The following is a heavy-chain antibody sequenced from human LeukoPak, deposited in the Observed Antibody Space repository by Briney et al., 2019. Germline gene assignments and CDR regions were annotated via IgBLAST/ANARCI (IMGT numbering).Heavy chain of an antibody. CDR3: ARSRRYFDWLLKGAFDI. CDR1: GGSISSYY. V-gene: IGHV4-4*07. D-gene: IGHD3-9*01. Sequence: SETLSLTCTVSGGSISSYYWNWIRQPAGKGLEWIGRIYTSGSTNYNPSLKSRVTMSVDTSKNQFSLRLTSVTAADTAVYYCARSRRYFDWLLKGAFDIWGQGTMVTVSS. CDR2: IYTSGST. J-gene: IGHJ3*02.